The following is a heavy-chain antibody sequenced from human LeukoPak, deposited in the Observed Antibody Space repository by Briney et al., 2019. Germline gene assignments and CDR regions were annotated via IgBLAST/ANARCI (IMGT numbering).Heavy chain of an antibody. Sequence: GGSLRLSCAASGLTFSNFGMNWVRQAPGKGLEWVSTITGSSRSTYYADSVRGRFTISRDNSKNTLYLQMNSLTAEDTAVYYCAKDTPLTAYSPGWSGNSFDSWGQGTLVTVSS. CDR3: AKDTPLTAYSPGWSGNSFDS. D-gene: IGHD6-19*01. V-gene: IGHV3-23*01. CDR2: ITGSSRST. CDR1: GLTFSNFG. J-gene: IGHJ4*02.